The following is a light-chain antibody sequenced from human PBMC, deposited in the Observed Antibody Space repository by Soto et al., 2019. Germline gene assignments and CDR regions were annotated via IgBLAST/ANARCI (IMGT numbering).Light chain of an antibody. CDR3: SSYTSSSTRV. CDR2: GVT. J-gene: IGLJ2*01. CDR1: SSDVGGYNY. V-gene: IGLV2-14*01. Sequence: QSALTQPASVSGSPGQSITISCTGTSSDVGGYNYVSWYQQHPGKAPKLMIYGVTTRPSGVSNRFSCSKSGNTASLTISVLQAEDEADYYCSSYTSSSTRVFGGGTKLTVL.